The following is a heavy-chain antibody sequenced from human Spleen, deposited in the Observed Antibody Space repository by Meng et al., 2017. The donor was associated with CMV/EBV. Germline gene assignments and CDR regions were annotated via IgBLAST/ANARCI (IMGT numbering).Heavy chain of an antibody. CDR2: FCHSGST. D-gene: IGHD6-6*01. CDR1: GGHTSVTNG. V-gene: IGHV4-4*02. Sequence: SGGHTSVTNGWSWPRQTPGKGLRWIGDFCHSGSTNYHPSLKSRVTISVDKSKNQFSLKLSPVTAADTAVYYCARGDSSSSSSYFDYWGQGTLVTVSS. CDR3: ARGDSSSSSSYFDY. J-gene: IGHJ4*02.